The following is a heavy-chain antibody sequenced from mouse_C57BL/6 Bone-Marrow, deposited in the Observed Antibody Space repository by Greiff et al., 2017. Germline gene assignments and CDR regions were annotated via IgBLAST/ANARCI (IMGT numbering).Heavy chain of an antibody. Sequence: VQLQQSGAELVRPGASVKLSCTASGFNIKDDYMHWVKQRPEQGLEWIGWIDPENGDTAYASKFQGKATITADTSSNTAYLQLSSLTSEDTAVYYCTNPVVADFDYWGQGTTLTVSS. CDR2: IDPENGDT. J-gene: IGHJ2*01. V-gene: IGHV14-4*01. D-gene: IGHD1-1*01. CDR1: GFNIKDDY. CDR3: TNPVVADFDY.